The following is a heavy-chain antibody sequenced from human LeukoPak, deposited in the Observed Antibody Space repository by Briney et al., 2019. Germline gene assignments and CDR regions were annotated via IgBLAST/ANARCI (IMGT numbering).Heavy chain of an antibody. CDR2: INPNSGGT. J-gene: IGHJ4*02. CDR3: ARADIFVVEGAPPVGSGFEY. Sequence: ASVKVSCKASGGTFTSYAISWVRQAPGQGLEWMGWINPNSGGTNYAQKFQGRVTMTRDTSISTAYMELSRLRSADTAVYYCARADIFVVEGAPPVGSGFEYWGRGALIPV. CDR1: GGTFTSYA. V-gene: IGHV1-2*02. D-gene: IGHD2-15*01.